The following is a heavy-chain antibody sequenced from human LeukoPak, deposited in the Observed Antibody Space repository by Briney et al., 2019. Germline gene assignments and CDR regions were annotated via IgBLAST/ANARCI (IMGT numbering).Heavy chain of an antibody. CDR3: TRDFGRSSYYFDF. CDR2: ISSSSSYI. D-gene: IGHD3-3*01. Sequence: GGSLRLSCAASGFTFSSYSMNWVRQAPGKGLEWVSSISSSSSYIYYADSVKGRFTISRDNAKNSLYLQMNRLRVEDTAVYYCTRDFGRSSYYFDFWSQGTLVTVSS. V-gene: IGHV3-21*01. J-gene: IGHJ4*02. CDR1: GFTFSSYS.